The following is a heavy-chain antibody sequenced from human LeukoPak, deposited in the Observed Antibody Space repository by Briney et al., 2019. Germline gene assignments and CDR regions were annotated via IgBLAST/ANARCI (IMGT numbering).Heavy chain of an antibody. CDR1: GFTFSSYA. V-gene: IGHV3-7*01. Sequence: GGSLRLSCAASGFTFSSYAMSWVRQAPGKGLEWVANIKQDGSEKYYVDSVKGRFTISRDNAKNSLYLQMNSLRAEDTAVYYCARDGTTTVTTRLFDIWGQGTMVTVSS. CDR3: ARDGTTTVTTRLFDI. J-gene: IGHJ3*02. CDR2: IKQDGSEK. D-gene: IGHD4-17*01.